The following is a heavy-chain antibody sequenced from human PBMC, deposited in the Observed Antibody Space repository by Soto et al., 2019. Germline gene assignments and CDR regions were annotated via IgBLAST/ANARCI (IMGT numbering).Heavy chain of an antibody. J-gene: IGHJ4*02. Sequence: ASVKVSCKASGYTITSYYIHCVRQTPGQGLEWMGIINPSGGSTSYAQKFQGRVTRTRDTSTSTVYMELSSLRSEDTAVYYCARDRNFGVVQIDYWGQGTLVTVSS. V-gene: IGHV1-46*03. CDR3: ARDRNFGVVQIDY. D-gene: IGHD3-3*01. CDR1: GYTITSYY. CDR2: INPSGGST.